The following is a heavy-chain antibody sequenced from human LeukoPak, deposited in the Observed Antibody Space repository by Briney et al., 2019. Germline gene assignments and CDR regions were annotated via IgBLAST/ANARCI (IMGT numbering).Heavy chain of an antibody. V-gene: IGHV3-11*04. CDR2: ISSSGSTI. CDR1: GFTFSDYY. Sequence: GGSLRLSCAASGFTFSDYYMSWIRQARGKGLGWVSYISSSGSTIYYADSVKGRFTISRDNAKNSLYLQMNSLRAEDTAVYYCAREAYYDFWSGYSLYFDYWGQGTLVTVSS. CDR3: AREAYYDFWSGYSLYFDY. J-gene: IGHJ4*02. D-gene: IGHD3-3*01.